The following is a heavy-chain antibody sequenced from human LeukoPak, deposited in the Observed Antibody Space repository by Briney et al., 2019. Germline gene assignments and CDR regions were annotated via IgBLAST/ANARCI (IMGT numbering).Heavy chain of an antibody. CDR1: GFTFSSYS. CDR3: ARGITIFGVVTTTFDY. V-gene: IGHV3-21*01. J-gene: IGHJ4*02. CDR2: ISSSSSYI. Sequence: GGSLRLSCAASGFTFSSYSMNWFRQAPGKGLEWVSSISSSSSYIYYADSVKGRFTISRDNAKNSLYLQMNSLRAEDTAVYYCARGITIFGVVTTTFDYWGQGTLVTVSS. D-gene: IGHD3-3*01.